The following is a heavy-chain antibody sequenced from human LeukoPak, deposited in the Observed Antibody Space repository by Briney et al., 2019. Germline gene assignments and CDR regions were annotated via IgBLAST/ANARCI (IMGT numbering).Heavy chain of an antibody. CDR2: ISSDGRST. D-gene: IGHD6-13*01. J-gene: IGHJ6*02. CDR1: GFTFSNHW. V-gene: IGHV3-74*01. Sequence: GGSLRLSCAASGFTFSNHWIHWVRQGSGKGPVWVSRISSDGRSTSYADSVKGRFTISRDNAKNTLFLQMNSLRAEDTAVYYCARGTSSWRNGLDVWGQGTTVTVSS. CDR3: ARGTSSWRNGLDV.